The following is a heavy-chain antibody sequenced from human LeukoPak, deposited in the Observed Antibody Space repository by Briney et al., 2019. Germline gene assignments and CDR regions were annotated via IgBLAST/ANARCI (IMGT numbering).Heavy chain of an antibody. D-gene: IGHD3-10*01. CDR3: ARRVTMVRGVIPEGWFDP. V-gene: IGHV4-4*07. Sequence: SETLSLTCTVSGGSIFNSDYFWSWIRQPAGTGLEWIGRIYTSGSTNYNPSLKSRVTMSVDTSKNQFSLKLSSVTAADTAVYYCARRVTMVRGVIPEGWFDPWGQGTLVTVSS. CDR2: IYTSGST. J-gene: IGHJ5*02. CDR1: GGSIFNSDYF.